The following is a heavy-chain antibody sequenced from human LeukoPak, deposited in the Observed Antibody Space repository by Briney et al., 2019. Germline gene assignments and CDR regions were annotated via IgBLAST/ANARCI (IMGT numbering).Heavy chain of an antibody. CDR2: IYYSGTT. V-gene: IGHV4-39*07. CDR3: ARYCSSTSCYIGVDY. D-gene: IGHD2-2*02. Sequence: SETLSLTCTVSGGSISSSSYYWGWIRQPPGKGLEWIGSIYYSGTTYYNPSLKSRVTISVDTSKNQFSLKLSSVTAADTAVYYCARYCSSTSCYIGVDYWGQGTLVTVSS. CDR1: GGSISSSSYY. J-gene: IGHJ4*02.